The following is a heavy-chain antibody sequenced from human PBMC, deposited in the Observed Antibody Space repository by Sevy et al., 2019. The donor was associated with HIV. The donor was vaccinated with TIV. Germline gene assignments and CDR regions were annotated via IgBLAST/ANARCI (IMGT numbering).Heavy chain of an antibody. CDR3: ARDGYYDSRGYYYDDAFDI. D-gene: IGHD3-22*01. CDR2: IYSGRST. CDR1: EFSVTDNY. J-gene: IGHJ3*02. V-gene: IGHV3-66*01. Sequence: GGSLRLSCAASEFSVTDNYMSWVRQAPGKGLEWVSTIYSGRSTFYADSVKGRFTISRDNSKNTLYLHMNSLRAEDTAVYYCARDGYYDSRGYYYDDAFDIWGQGTMVTVSS.